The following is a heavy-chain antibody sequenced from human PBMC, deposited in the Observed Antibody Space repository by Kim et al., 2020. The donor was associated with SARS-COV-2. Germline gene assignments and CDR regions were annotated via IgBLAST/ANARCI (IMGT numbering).Heavy chain of an antibody. J-gene: IGHJ4*02. D-gene: IGHD2-2*01. V-gene: IGHV3-23*03. Sequence: VKGRLTISRDNSKNTLYLQMNSLRAEDTAVYYCAKDLPTKYCSSTSCYSHWGQGTLVTVSS. CDR3: AKDLPTKYCSSTSCYSH.